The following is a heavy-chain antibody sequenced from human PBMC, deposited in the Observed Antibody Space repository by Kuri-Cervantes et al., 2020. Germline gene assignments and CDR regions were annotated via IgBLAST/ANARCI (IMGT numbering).Heavy chain of an antibody. CDR1: GYTFTSYG. D-gene: IGHD3-3*01. V-gene: IGHV1-18*01. CDR3: ARAPGLYDFWSGYYAAFDI. J-gene: IGHJ3*02. CDR2: IIGYTANT. Sequence: ASVKVSCKASGYTFTSYGISWVRQAPGQGLEWMGWIIGYTANTKYAPKFQGRVTMTTDTSTSTAYMELSRLRSDDSAVYYCARAPGLYDFWSGYYAAFDIWGQGTMVTVSS.